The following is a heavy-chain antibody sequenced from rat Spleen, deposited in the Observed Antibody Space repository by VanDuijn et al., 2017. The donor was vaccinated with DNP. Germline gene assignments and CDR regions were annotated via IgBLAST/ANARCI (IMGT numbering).Heavy chain of an antibody. CDR2: IWTGGST. D-gene: IGHD5-1*01. CDR1: GFSLTSYN. V-gene: IGHV2-30*01. J-gene: IGHJ2*01. CDR3: AREDWEREDYFDY. Sequence: QVQLKESGPGLVQPSQTLSLPCTVSGFSLTSYNVHWVRQPTGKGLACTGVIWTGGSTDYNSALKSRLSISRDTSKSQVFLKMNSLQTEDIATYYCAREDWEREDYFDYWGQGVMVTVSS.